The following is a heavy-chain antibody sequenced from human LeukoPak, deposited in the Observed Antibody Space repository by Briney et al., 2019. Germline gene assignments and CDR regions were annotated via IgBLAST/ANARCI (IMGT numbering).Heavy chain of an antibody. CDR3: ARGPEIGSGSYFGHYFDY. D-gene: IGHD3-10*01. CDR2: IYSGGST. CDR1: GFTVSSNY. V-gene: IGHV3-53*01. Sequence: PGESLRLSCAASGFTVSSNYMSWVRQAPGKGLEWVSVIYSGGSTYYADSVKGRFTISRDNSKNTLYLQMNSLRAEDTAVYYCARGPEIGSGSYFGHYFDYWGQGTLVTVSS. J-gene: IGHJ4*02.